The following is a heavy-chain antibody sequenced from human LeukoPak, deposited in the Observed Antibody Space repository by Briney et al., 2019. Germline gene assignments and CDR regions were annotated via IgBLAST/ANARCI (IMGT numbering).Heavy chain of an antibody. CDR3: VLGGGNSAIDY. CDR1: GFTFSSYG. CDR2: INPNSGGT. J-gene: IGHJ4*02. Sequence: GGSLRLSCAASGFTFSSYGMHWVRQAPGQGLEWMGWINPNSGGTNYAQKFQGRVTMTRDTSISTAYMELSSLRSEDTAVYYCVLGGGNSAIDYWGQGTLVTVSP. D-gene: IGHD4-23*01. V-gene: IGHV1-2*02.